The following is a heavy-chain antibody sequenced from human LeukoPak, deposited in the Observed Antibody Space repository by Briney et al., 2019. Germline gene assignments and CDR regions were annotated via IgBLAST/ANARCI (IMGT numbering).Heavy chain of an antibody. CDR3: ARGPPGELWQRGYYYGMDV. D-gene: IGHD5-18*01. Sequence: SETLSLTCAVYGGSFSGYYWSWIRQPPGKGLEWIGEINHSGSTNYNPSLKSRVAISVDTSKNQFSLKLSSVTAADTAVYYCARGPPGELWQRGYYYGMDVWGQGTTVTVSS. CDR2: INHSGST. J-gene: IGHJ6*02. V-gene: IGHV4-34*01. CDR1: GGSFSGYY.